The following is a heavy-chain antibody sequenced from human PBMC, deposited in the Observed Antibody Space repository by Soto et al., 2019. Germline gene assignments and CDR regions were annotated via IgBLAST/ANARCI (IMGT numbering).Heavy chain of an antibody. V-gene: IGHV3-74*01. CDR2: INSDGSTT. Sequence: LRLSCAASGFTFSSYWMLWVRQAPGKGLVWVSRINSDGSTTSYADSVKGRFTISRDNAKNTLYLQMNSLRAEDTAVYYCARVNPGYSYVNYWGQGTLVTV. J-gene: IGHJ4*02. D-gene: IGHD5-18*01. CDR3: ARVNPGYSYVNY. CDR1: GFTFSSYW.